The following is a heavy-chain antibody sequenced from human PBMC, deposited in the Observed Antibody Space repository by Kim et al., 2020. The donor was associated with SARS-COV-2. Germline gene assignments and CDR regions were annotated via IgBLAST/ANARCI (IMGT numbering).Heavy chain of an antibody. J-gene: IGHJ6*02. CDR3: AVRSV. CDR1: GFTFSDYY. D-gene: IGHD6-6*01. CDR2: ISSSGSKK. V-gene: IGHV3-11*01. Sequence: GGSLRLSCAASGFTFSDYYMHWIRQAPGKGLEWISYISSSGSKKYYADSVKGRFTISRDNAKSSLYLQMNSLRLDDTAVYYCAVRSVWGQGTSVIVS.